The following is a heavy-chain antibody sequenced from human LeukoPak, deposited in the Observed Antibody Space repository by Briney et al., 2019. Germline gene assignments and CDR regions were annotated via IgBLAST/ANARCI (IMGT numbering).Heavy chain of an antibody. CDR1: GDSVSNNNVA. J-gene: IGHJ4*02. Sequence: SQTLSLNSALSGDSVSNNNVAWNWIRQSPSRGLEWLVRTYYRSKWYNQYAVYMKVRVIVNPDTSKNQFSLQVNSVTPEDTAVYYCTREGSGIPGYYDYWGQGTLVIVSS. CDR3: TREGSGIPGYYDY. D-gene: IGHD3-10*01. V-gene: IGHV6-1*01. CDR2: TYYRSKWYN.